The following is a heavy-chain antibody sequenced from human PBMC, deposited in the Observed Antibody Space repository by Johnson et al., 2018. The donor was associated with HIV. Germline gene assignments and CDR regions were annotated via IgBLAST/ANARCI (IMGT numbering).Heavy chain of an antibody. V-gene: IGHV3-64*04. D-gene: IGHD2-15*01. Sequence: QVQLVESGGDLVQPGGSLRLSCAASGFIFSNFDMHWVRQAPGQGLEYLSGTSSAGGRTFYGYSVRGRFTISRDNSKNTLYRQMNSLRAEDTAVYYCAKDRSPVGAFDIWGQGTMVTVSS. J-gene: IGHJ3*02. CDR2: TSSAGGRT. CDR1: GFIFSNFD. CDR3: AKDRSPVGAFDI.